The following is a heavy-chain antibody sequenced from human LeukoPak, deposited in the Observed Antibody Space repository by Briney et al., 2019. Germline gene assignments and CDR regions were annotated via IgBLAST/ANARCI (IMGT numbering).Heavy chain of an antibody. D-gene: IGHD1-26*01. CDR1: GFTFSSYA. Sequence: GGSLRLSCAASGFTFSSYAMSWVRQAPGKGLEWVSAISSSGDTYYAGSVRGRFTISRDNSKNTLFLQMNSLRTEDTAVYYCAKDAVGATAYYFDFWGQGTLVTVSS. V-gene: IGHV3-23*01. CDR2: ISSSGDT. J-gene: IGHJ4*02. CDR3: AKDAVGATAYYFDF.